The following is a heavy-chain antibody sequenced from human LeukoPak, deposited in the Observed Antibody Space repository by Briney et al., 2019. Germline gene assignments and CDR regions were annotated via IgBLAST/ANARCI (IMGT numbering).Heavy chain of an antibody. D-gene: IGHD2-8*01. Sequence: GGSLRLSCAASGFTFSRYWMHWVRQAPGKGLVWVSRINSDGSSTNYADSVKGRFTISRDNSKNTLYLQMNSLRAEDTAVYYCAKDSLLTIDYWGQGTLVTVSS. V-gene: IGHV3-74*01. CDR2: INSDGSST. CDR3: AKDSLLTIDY. CDR1: GFTFSRYW. J-gene: IGHJ4*02.